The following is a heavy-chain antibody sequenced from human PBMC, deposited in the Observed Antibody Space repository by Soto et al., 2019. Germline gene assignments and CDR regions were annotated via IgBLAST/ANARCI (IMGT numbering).Heavy chain of an antibody. J-gene: IGHJ3*02. CDR3: ARVGSVAAAGSRVGAFDI. CDR2: VNGDGSST. V-gene: IGHV3-74*01. Sequence: GGSLRLSCAASGFTFSNYWMHWVRQAPGKGLVWVSRVNGDGSSTFYADLVKGRFTISRDNAKNTVYLQMNSLRAEDTAVYYCARVGSVAAAGSRVGAFDIWGQGTMVTVSS. D-gene: IGHD6-13*01. CDR1: GFTFSNYW.